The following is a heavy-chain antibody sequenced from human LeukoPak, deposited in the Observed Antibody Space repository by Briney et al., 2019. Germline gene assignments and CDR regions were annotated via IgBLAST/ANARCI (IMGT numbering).Heavy chain of an antibody. Sequence: GGSLRLSCTASGFTFGDYSMNWFCQAPGKGLEWVGFIRSKAFGGTTEYAASVKDRFTISRDDSKSIAYLQMNSLKTEDTAVYYCTRAGISVAGPFDYWGQGTLVTVSS. CDR2: IRSKAFGGTT. CDR3: TRAGISVAGPFDY. V-gene: IGHV3-49*03. J-gene: IGHJ4*02. D-gene: IGHD6-19*01. CDR1: GFTFGDYS.